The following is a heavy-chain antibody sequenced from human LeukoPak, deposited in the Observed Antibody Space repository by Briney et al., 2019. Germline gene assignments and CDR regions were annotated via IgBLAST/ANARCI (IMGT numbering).Heavy chain of an antibody. J-gene: IGHJ6*03. Sequence: PSETLSLTCTVSGGSISSYHWSWIRQPPGKGLEWIGYIYYSGSTNYNPSLKSRVTISVDTSKNQFSLKLSSVTAADTAVYYCARAGYSTSDYYYYMDVWGKGTTVTVSS. CDR2: IYYSGST. V-gene: IGHV4-59*01. CDR3: ARAGYSTSDYYYYMDV. CDR1: GGSISSYH. D-gene: IGHD6-13*01.